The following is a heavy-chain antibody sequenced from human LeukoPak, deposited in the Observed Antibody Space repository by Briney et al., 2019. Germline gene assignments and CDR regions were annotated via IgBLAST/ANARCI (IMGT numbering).Heavy chain of an antibody. CDR3: ARGPRYSFY. V-gene: IGHV3-53*01. CDR1: GFIVGHNY. J-gene: IGHJ4*02. Sequence: PGGSLRLSCAASGFIVGHNYMTWVRQAPGKGLEWISVIYIDGTTYYADSVKGRFTISRDQANNTLYLQMNTLRDEDTAVYYCARGPRYSFYWGQGTLVSVSS. D-gene: IGHD6-13*01. CDR2: IYIDGTT.